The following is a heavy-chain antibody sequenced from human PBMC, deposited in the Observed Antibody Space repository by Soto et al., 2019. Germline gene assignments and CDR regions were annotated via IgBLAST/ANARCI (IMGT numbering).Heavy chain of an antibody. Sequence: QVQLVQSGAEVKKPGSSVKVSCKASGGTFSSYAISWVRQAPGQGLEWMGGIIPIFGTANYAQKFQGRVKITADESTSTAYMELSSLRSEDTAVYYCARHGPRVWELLQGYFQHWGQGTLVTVSS. CDR2: IIPIFGTA. CDR1: GGTFSSYA. CDR3: ARHGPRVWELLQGYFQH. D-gene: IGHD1-26*01. V-gene: IGHV1-69*01. J-gene: IGHJ1*01.